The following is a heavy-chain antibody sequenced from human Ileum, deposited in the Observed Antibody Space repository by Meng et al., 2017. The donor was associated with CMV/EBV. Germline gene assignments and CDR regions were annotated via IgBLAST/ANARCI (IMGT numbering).Heavy chain of an antibody. CDR1: EFTFSDYW. V-gene: IGHV3-7*02. J-gene: IGHJ6*02. D-gene: IGHD2-2*01. CDR2: IKQDGSAQ. Sequence: GESLKISCAASEFTFSDYWMSWLRQTQGKGLEWVAMIKQDGSAQYYADSVKGRFTISRDNAKNSLYLQMNSLRAEDTAVYYCARVQYCSSTSCPTPYYYYYYGMDVWGQGTTVTVSS. CDR3: ARVQYCSSTSCPTPYYYYYYGMDV.